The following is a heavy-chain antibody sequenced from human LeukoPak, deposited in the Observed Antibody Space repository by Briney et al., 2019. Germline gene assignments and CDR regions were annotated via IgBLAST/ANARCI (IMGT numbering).Heavy chain of an antibody. V-gene: IGHV3-30*03. J-gene: IGHJ4*02. CDR1: GFTFSSYG. D-gene: IGHD6-19*01. CDR2: ISYDGSNK. Sequence: PGRSLRLSCAASGFTFSSYGMHWVRQAPGKGLEWVAVISYDGSNKYYADSVKGRFTISRDNSKNTLYLQMNSLRAEDTAVYYCARDSIAVAGTFDYWGQGTLVTVSS. CDR3: ARDSIAVAGTFDY.